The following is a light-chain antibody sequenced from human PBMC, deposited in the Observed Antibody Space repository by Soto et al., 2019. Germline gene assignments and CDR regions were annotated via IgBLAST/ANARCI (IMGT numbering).Light chain of an antibody. CDR2: DIN. J-gene: IGLJ2*01. Sequence: QAVVTQEPSLTVSPGGTVTLTCGSSTGAVTSGHFPYWFQQKPGQAPRTLIYDINNKHSWTPARFSGSLLGGKAALTLSGAQPEDEAEYHCFLSHSGPVVFGGGTQLTVL. CDR3: FLSHSGPVV. V-gene: IGLV7-46*01. CDR1: TGAVTSGHF.